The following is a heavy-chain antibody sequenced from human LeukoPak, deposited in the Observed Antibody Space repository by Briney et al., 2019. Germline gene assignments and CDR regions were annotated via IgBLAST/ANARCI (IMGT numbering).Heavy chain of an antibody. CDR3: ARDLGWGSPVAY. CDR1: GGSISSYF. V-gene: IGHV4-4*07. CDR2: IYGGGSTTYNPSP. J-gene: IGHJ4*02. Sequence: PSETLSLTCIVSGGSISSYFWNWIRQPAGRGLQWIGKIYGGGSTTYNPSPNYNLSLKSRVTMSMDTSNNEFSLSLTSVTAADTAVYYCARDLGWGSPVAYWGQGILVTVSS. D-gene: IGHD3-16*01.